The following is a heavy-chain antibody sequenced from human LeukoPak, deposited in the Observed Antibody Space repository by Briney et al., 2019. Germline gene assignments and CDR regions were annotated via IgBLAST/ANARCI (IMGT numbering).Heavy chain of an antibody. Sequence: SETLSLTCAVYGGSFSGYYWSWIRQPPGKGLEYIGYIYYTGGTNYNPTLKSRVTISVDTSKNQFSLKLSSVTAADTAVYFCAKYGNSGWVIDNWGQGTLVTVSS. D-gene: IGHD6-19*01. CDR1: GGSFSGYY. J-gene: IGHJ4*02. V-gene: IGHV4-59*08. CDR2: IYYTGGT. CDR3: AKYGNSGWVIDN.